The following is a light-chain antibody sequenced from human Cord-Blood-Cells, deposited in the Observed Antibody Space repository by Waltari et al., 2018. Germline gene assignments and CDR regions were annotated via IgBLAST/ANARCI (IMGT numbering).Light chain of an antibody. V-gene: IGLV3-19*01. CDR1: SLRSYY. CDR3: NSRDSSGNHLV. CDR2: GKN. J-gene: IGLJ2*01. Sequence: SSELTQDPAVSVALGQTVRITCQGDSLRSYYASWYQQKPGQAPVLVIYGKNNRPSGIPDRFSCSSSGNTASLSNTGAQAEDEADYYCNSRDSSGNHLVFGGGSKLTVL.